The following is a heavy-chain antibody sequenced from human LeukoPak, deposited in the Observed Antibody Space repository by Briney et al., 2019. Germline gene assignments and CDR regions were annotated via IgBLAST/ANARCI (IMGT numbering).Heavy chain of an antibody. CDR3: AKGWGIPIFGVVTN. D-gene: IGHD3-3*01. V-gene: IGHV3-30*18. J-gene: IGHJ4*02. CDR1: GITFSSYG. Sequence: GGSLGLSCAASGITFSSYGMHWVRQAPGKGLEWVAVISYDGSNKYFADSVKGRFTISRDNSKNTLYLQMNSLRAEDTAVYYCAKGWGIPIFGVVTNWGQGTLVTVSS. CDR2: ISYDGSNK.